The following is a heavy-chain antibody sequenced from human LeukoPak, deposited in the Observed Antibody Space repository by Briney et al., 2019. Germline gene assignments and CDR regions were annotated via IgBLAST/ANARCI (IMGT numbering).Heavy chain of an antibody. CDR2: IIPVFGTA. Sequence: SVKVSCKASGYTFTSYGISWVRQAPGQGLEWMGGIIPVFGTANYAQKFQGRVTITADESTSTAYMELSSLRSEDTAVYYCARVSGYSYGSDYWGQGTLVTVSS. V-gene: IGHV1-69*13. CDR1: GYTFTSYG. D-gene: IGHD5-18*01. CDR3: ARVSGYSYGSDY. J-gene: IGHJ4*02.